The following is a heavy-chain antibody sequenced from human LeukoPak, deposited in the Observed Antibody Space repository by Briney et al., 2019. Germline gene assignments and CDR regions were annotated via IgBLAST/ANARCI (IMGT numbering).Heavy chain of an antibody. CDR1: GFTFSDYW. Sequence: GGSLRLSCAASGFTFSDYWMFWARQAPGKGPEWVANIKHDGSEKYYVDSVKGRFTISRDNAKNSLYLQMNSLRAEDTAVYYCARGPLTYYYDSSGYQPHFDYWGQGTLVTVSS. D-gene: IGHD3-22*01. CDR2: IKHDGSEK. J-gene: IGHJ4*02. CDR3: ARGPLTYYYDSSGYQPHFDY. V-gene: IGHV3-7*03.